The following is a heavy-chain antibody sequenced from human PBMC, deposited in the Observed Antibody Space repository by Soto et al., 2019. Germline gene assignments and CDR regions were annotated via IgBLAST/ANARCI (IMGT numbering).Heavy chain of an antibody. D-gene: IGHD5-18*01. CDR2: MNPKSGQR. Sequence: ASVKVSCKASGYSISSYDINWVRQASGQCLEWMGWMNPKSGQRAYTPRFQGRVTMTANTSINTAYMELSSLRSEDTAVYYCARDIGPALDLFGPWGQGTLVTVSA. CDR1: GYSISSYD. J-gene: IGHJ5*02. V-gene: IGHV1-8*01. CDR3: ARDIGPALDLFGP.